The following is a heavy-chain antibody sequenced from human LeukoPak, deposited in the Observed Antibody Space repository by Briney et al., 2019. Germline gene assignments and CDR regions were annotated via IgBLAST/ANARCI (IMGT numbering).Heavy chain of an antibody. J-gene: IGHJ2*01. D-gene: IGHD4-17*01. V-gene: IGHV5-51*01. CDR2: IYPGDSGT. Sequence: PGESLKISCKGSGYSFTSYWIGWVGQMPGKGMEWMGMIYPGDSGTRYSPSFQSQVTISADKSISTAYLQWSSLKASDTAMYYCARHRRDYRNWYFDLWGRGTLVTVSS. CDR1: GYSFTSYW. CDR3: ARHRRDYRNWYFDL.